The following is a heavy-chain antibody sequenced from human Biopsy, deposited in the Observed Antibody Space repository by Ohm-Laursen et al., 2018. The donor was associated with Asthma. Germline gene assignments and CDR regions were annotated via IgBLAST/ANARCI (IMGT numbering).Heavy chain of an antibody. CDR2: INAGNGNT. Sequence: ASVKVSCNASGYTFISYAIHWVRQAPGQRLEWMGWINAGNGNTKYSQKFQGRVTITRDTSASTAYMELSSLRSEDTAVYYCARTYFDFLTGQVHDAFAMWGQGTMVTVSS. J-gene: IGHJ3*02. V-gene: IGHV1-3*01. CDR1: GYTFISYA. CDR3: ARTYFDFLTGQVHDAFAM. D-gene: IGHD3-9*01.